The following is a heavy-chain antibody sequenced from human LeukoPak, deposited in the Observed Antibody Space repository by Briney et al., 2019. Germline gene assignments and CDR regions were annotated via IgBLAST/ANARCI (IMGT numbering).Heavy chain of an antibody. CDR2: IYSGGST. J-gene: IGHJ6*02. V-gene: IGHV3-66*01. Sequence: GGSLRLSCAASGFTVSSNYMSWVRQAPWKGLEWVSVIYSGGSTYYADSVKGRFTISRDNSKNTLYLQMNSLRAEDTAVYYCARDEDSGSYYYYYGMDVWGQGTTVTVSS. CDR1: GFTVSSNY. CDR3: ARDEDSGSYYYYYGMDV. D-gene: IGHD3-10*01.